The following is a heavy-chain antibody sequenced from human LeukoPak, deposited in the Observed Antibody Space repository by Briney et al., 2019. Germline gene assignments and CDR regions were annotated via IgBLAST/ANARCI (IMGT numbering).Heavy chain of an antibody. Sequence: GGSLRLSCAASQFTFTDYTMNWVRRAPGKGLEWVSSISTRSDYIYYAESVKGRFTISRDNAENSLYLQMNSLRAEDTAVYYCARYVYGVVTSFDYWGQGTLVTVSS. CDR2: ISTRSDYI. V-gene: IGHV3-21*01. CDR3: ARYVYGVVTSFDY. CDR1: QFTFTDYT. J-gene: IGHJ4*02. D-gene: IGHD3-3*01.